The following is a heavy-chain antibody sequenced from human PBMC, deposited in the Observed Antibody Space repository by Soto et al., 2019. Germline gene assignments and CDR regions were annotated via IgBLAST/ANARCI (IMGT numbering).Heavy chain of an antibody. J-gene: IGHJ4*02. CDR2: IGSSGGTI. CDR1: GFSFSRYE. D-gene: IGHD3-10*01. V-gene: IGHV3-48*03. CDR3: ARLLLGFDY. Sequence: AGGSLRLSCAASGFSFSRYEMNWVRQAPGKGLEWVSYIGSSGGTIYYADSVKGRFTISRDNAKNSLYLQMNSLRAEDTAIYYCARLLLGFDYWGQGTLVTVSS.